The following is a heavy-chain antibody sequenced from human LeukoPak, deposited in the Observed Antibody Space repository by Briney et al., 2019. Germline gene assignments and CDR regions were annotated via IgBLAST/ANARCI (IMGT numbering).Heavy chain of an antibody. J-gene: IGHJ4*02. D-gene: IGHD2-2*01. CDR1: GYTFTDYY. Sequence: ASVKVSCKVSGYTFTDYYMHWVEQAPGKGGEGMGLVDAEDGERIYAEKFQGRVNITAETSTETAYMELSRQRYGETAVYYCATDQVLPAAMYYWGQGTLVTVSS. CDR3: ATDQVLPAAMYY. CDR2: VDAEDGER. V-gene: IGHV1-69-2*01.